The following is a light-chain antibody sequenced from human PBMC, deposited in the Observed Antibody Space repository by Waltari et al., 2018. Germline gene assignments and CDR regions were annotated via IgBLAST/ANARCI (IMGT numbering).Light chain of an antibody. CDR2: KAS. CDR3: QQYHSYSLT. V-gene: IGKV1-5*03. J-gene: IGKJ4*01. Sequence: DIQLTQSPSTLSASVGDRVTITCLASQSISSWLAWYQHKPGKAPKLLIYKASTLESGAPLRFSGSGSGTEFTLTISSLQPDDFATYYCQQYHSYSLTFGGGTKVEIK. CDR1: QSISSW.